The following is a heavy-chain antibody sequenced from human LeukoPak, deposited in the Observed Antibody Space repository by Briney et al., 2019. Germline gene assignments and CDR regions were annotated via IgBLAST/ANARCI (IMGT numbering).Heavy chain of an antibody. V-gene: IGHV4-59*08. CDR2: IYYSGST. CDR1: GGSISSYY. CDR3: ARQLGDRLLFDY. D-gene: IGHD2-21*01. J-gene: IGHJ4*02. Sequence: SETLSLTCTVSGGSISSYYWSWIRQPPGKGLEWIGYIYYSGSTHYNSSLKSRVTISLDTSRNQFSLKLSSVTDADTAVYYCARQLGDRLLFDYWGQGTLVTVSS.